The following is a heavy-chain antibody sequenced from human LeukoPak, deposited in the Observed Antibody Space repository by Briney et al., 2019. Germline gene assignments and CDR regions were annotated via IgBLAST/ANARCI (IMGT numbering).Heavy chain of an antibody. J-gene: IGHJ4*02. D-gene: IGHD2-2*01. V-gene: IGHV3-7*03. CDR1: GFTFSSYW. CDR2: IKQDGSEK. Sequence: PGGSLRLSCGASGFTFSSYWMSWVRQAPGKGLEWVANIKQDGSEKYYVDSVKGRFTISRDNSKNTLYLQMDSLRVDDTAVYFCSRGPDRGPSDYWGQGTLVTVSS. CDR3: SRGPDRGPSDY.